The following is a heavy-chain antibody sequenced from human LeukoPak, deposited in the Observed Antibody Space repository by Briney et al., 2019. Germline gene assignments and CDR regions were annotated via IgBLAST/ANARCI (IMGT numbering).Heavy chain of an antibody. CDR2: ISWKSGTI. V-gene: IGHV3-9*01. D-gene: IGHD3-3*01. CDR3: ARGVFWSGYPYFDN. J-gene: IGHJ4*02. Sequence: GRSLRLSCAASGFIFDDYAMYWVRQAPGKGLEWVSGISWKSGTIGYADSVKGRFTISRDNAKNSLYLQMNSLRAEDTAFYYCARGVFWSGYPYFDNWGLGTLVTASS. CDR1: GFIFDDYA.